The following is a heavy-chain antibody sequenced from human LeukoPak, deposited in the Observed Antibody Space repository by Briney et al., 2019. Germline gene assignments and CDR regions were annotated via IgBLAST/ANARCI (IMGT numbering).Heavy chain of an antibody. CDR3: ANTLNGGWSSFDY. CDR1: GFTLIKFG. CDR2: ISGSGGSS. J-gene: IGHJ4*02. Sequence: GGSLRLSCTASGFTLIKFGLSWVRQAPGKGLEWVSAISGSGGSSYYADSVKGRFTISRDNSKNTLYLQMNSLRAEDTALYYCANTLNGGWSSFDYWGQGTLVTVSS. V-gene: IGHV3-23*01. D-gene: IGHD6-19*01.